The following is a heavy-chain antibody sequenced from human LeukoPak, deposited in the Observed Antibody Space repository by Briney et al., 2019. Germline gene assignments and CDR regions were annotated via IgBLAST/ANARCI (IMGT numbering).Heavy chain of an antibody. CDR3: ARSPNYYDSSGYYNDIDD. J-gene: IGHJ4*03. CDR1: GFTFSSYS. V-gene: IGHV3-48*02. CDR2: ISSSSSTM. D-gene: IGHD3-22*01. Sequence: GGSLRLSSAASGFTFSSYSMNWVRQAPGKGLEWVSYISSSSSTMYYADSVKGRFTISRDKAKNSLYLQMNSLRDEDTAVYYCARSPNYYDSSGYYNDIDDSGHRTLVTVSS.